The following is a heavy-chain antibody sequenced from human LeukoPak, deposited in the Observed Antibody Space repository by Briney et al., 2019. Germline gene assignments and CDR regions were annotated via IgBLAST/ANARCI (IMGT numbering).Heavy chain of an antibody. CDR3: ARITYDSSGLIPHPGVFDI. D-gene: IGHD3-22*01. Sequence: SGTLSLTCAVSGGSISTSNWWSWVRQTPGKGLEWIGEIYHSGSTNCNPSLKSRVTISVDKSKNQFSLKLSSVTAADTAVYYCARITYDSSGLIPHPGVFDIWGQGTMVTVSS. V-gene: IGHV4-4*02. CDR1: GGSISTSNW. J-gene: IGHJ3*02. CDR2: IYHSGST.